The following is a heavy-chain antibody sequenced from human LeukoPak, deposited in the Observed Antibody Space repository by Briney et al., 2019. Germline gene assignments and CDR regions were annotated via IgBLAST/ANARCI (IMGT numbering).Heavy chain of an antibody. CDR3: ASPASFKDYFDY. J-gene: IGHJ4*02. D-gene: IGHD2-15*01. CDR2: IYSGGST. V-gene: IGHV3-53*01. Sequence: GGSLRLSCAASGFTVSSNYMSWVRQAPGKGLEWVSVIYSGGSTYYADSVKGRFTISRDNSKNTLYLQMNSLRAEDTAVYYCASPASFKDYFDYWGQGTLVTVSS. CDR1: GFTVSSNY.